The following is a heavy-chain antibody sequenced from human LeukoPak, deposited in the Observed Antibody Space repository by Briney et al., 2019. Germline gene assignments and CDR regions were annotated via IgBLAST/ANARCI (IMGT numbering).Heavy chain of an antibody. CDR2: IDPSDSYT. D-gene: IGHD3-10*01. V-gene: IGHV5-10-1*01. CDR1: GYSFTSYW. J-gene: IGHJ6*04. CDR3: ARTYGSGPYYYYGMDV. Sequence: GESLKISCKGSGYSFTSYWISWVRRMPGKGLEWMGRIDPSDSYTNYSPSFQGHVTISADKSISTAYLRWSSLKASDTAMYYCARTYGSGPYYYYGMDVWGKGTTVTVSS.